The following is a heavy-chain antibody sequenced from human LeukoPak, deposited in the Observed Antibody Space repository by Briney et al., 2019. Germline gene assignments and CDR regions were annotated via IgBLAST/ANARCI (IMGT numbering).Heavy chain of an antibody. J-gene: IGHJ4*02. CDR1: GGTFSNYA. Sequence: SVKVSCKASGGTFSNYAISWVRQAPGQGLAWMGGIIPIFGTANYAQKFQGRVTITADESTSTAYMELSSLRSEDTAVYYCASPRRGGDFWTFDYWGQGTLVTVSS. CDR2: IIPIFGTA. D-gene: IGHD3-3*01. V-gene: IGHV1-69*01. CDR3: ASPRRGGDFWTFDY.